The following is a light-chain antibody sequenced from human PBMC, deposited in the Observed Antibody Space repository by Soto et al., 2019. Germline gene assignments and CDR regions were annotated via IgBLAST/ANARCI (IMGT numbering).Light chain of an antibody. CDR2: DVS. Sequence: QSVLTQPASLSWSPGQSITISCTGTSREVGGYNFVSWYQQHLGKAPNLMIYDVSNRPSGVSDRFSGSKSGNTASLSISGLQAEDEADYFCSSYTTYTTGTTLVFGTGTKVTVL. J-gene: IGLJ1*01. CDR3: SSYTTYTTGTTLV. V-gene: IGLV2-14*03. CDR1: SREVGGYNF.